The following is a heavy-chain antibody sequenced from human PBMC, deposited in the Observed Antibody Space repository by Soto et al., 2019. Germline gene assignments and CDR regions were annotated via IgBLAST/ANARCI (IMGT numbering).Heavy chain of an antibody. CDR3: ARASCSSTSCLSYYGMDV. J-gene: IGHJ6*02. CDR2: ISAYNGNT. CDR1: GYTFTSYG. V-gene: IGHV1-18*04. Sequence: TSVKVSCKASGYTFTSYGISWVRQAPGQGLEWMGWISAYNGNTNYAQKLQGRVTMTTDTSTSTAYMELRSLRSDDTAVYYCARASCSSTSCLSYYGMDVWGQGTTVTVSS. D-gene: IGHD2-2*01.